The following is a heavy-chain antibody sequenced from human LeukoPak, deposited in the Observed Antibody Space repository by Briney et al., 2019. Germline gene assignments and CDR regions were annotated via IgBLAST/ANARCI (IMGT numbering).Heavy chain of an antibody. CDR1: GGSISSSTYY. CDR3: ARDEYYYDSSGYNPDAFDI. Sequence: SETLSLTCTVSGGSISSSTYYWGWIRQPPGKGLEWIGSIYYSGSTYYNPSLKSRVTISVGTSKNQFSLKLSSVTAADTAVYYCARDEYYYDSSGYNPDAFDIWGQGTMVTVSS. J-gene: IGHJ3*02. CDR2: IYYSGST. V-gene: IGHV4-39*07. D-gene: IGHD3-22*01.